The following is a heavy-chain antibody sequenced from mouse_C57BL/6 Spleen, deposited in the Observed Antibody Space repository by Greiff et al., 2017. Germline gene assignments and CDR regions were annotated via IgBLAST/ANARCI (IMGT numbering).Heavy chain of an antibody. J-gene: IGHJ2*01. D-gene: IGHD1-1*01. Sequence: QVQLQQPGAELVMPGASVKLSCKASGYTFTSYWMHWVKQRPGQGLEWIGEIDPSDSYTNYNQKFKGKSTLTVDKSSSTAYMQLSSLTSEDSAVYYCARFTAPYTPFDYWGQGTTLTVSS. CDR3: ARFTAPYTPFDY. CDR2: IDPSDSYT. V-gene: IGHV1-69*01. CDR1: GYTFTSYW.